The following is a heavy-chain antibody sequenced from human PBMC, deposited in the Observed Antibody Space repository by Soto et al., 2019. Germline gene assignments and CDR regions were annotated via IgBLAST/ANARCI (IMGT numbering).Heavy chain of an antibody. CDR2: ITSTGSST. CDR3: AKGAEGYVVSSLDF. V-gene: IGHV3-23*01. J-gene: IGHJ4*02. Sequence: EVQLLESGGGFVQPGGSLRLSCAASGFIFSNYAMTWVRQAPGEGLEWVSGITSTGSSTYYADSVKGRFTISRDNSKNSLFVQINSLRAVDTAVYYWAKGAEGYVVSSLDFWGQGTLVSVSS. D-gene: IGHD5-12*01. CDR1: GFIFSNYA.